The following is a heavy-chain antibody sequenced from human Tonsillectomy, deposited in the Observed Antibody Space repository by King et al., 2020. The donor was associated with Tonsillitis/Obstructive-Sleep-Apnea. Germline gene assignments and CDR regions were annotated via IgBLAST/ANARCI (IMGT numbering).Heavy chain of an antibody. CDR1: GFSLSSYA. D-gene: IGHD3-16*01. J-gene: IGHJ6*03. CDR2: ISYDGSSK. CDR3: VRDLSSDQMYVTESYYDYMDM. Sequence: VQLVESGGGVVQPGRSLRLSCAASGFSLSSYAMHWVRQAPGKGLEWVAVISYDGSSKYYADSVKGRLTISRDNSKNTLYLQMNSLRAEDTAVFYCVRDLSSDQMYVTESYYDYMDMRRKGSTVTAS. V-gene: IGHV3-30*04.